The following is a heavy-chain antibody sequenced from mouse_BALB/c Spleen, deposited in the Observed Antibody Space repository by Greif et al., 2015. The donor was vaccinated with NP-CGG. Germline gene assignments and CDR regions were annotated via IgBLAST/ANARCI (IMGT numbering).Heavy chain of an antibody. Sequence: VQLQQPGAELVKPGASVKLSCTASGFNIKDTYMHWVKQRPEQGLEWIGRIDPANGNTKYDPKFQGKATITADTSSNTAYLQFSSLTSEDTAVYYCASHLTTVVAYYYAMDYWGQGTSVTVSS. D-gene: IGHD1-1*01. CDR3: ASHLTTVVAYYYAMDY. CDR2: IDPANGNT. V-gene: IGHV14-3*02. CDR1: GFNIKDTY. J-gene: IGHJ4*01.